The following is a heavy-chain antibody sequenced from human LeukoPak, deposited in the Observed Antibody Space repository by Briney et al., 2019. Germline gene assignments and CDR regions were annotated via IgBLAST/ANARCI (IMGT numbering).Heavy chain of an antibody. CDR1: GFPFSSYS. V-gene: IGHV3-7*03. Sequence: GGSLRLSCAASGFPFSSYSMTWVRQAPGKGLEWVANIKPDGTTKFYVDSVKGRFTISRDNALNSLYLQMNSLRAEDAAIYYCARSIPYGTTWYGRSDYWGQGTLVTVSS. D-gene: IGHD6-13*01. CDR2: IKPDGTTK. CDR3: ARSIPYGTTWYGRSDY. J-gene: IGHJ4*02.